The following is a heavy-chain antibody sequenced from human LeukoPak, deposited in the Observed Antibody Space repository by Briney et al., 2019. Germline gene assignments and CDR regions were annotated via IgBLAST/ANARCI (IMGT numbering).Heavy chain of an antibody. J-gene: IGHJ4*02. CDR2: ISSSGSTI. Sequence: GGSLRLSCAASGFTFSSYEMNWVRQAPGKGLEWVSYISSSGSTIYYADSVKGRFTISRDNSKNTLYLQMNSLRAEDTAVYYYAKDNYDYVWGSYRENYFDYWGQGTLITVSS. V-gene: IGHV3-48*03. D-gene: IGHD3-16*02. CDR3: AKDNYDYVWGSYRENYFDY. CDR1: GFTFSSYE.